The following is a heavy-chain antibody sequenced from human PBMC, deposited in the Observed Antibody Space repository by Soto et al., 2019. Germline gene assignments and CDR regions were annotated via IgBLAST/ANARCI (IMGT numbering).Heavy chain of an antibody. D-gene: IGHD3-3*01. Sequence: GESLKLSCKGAGYSFTSYWISWVRQMPGKGLEWMGRIDPSDSYTNYSPSFQGHVTISADKSISTAYLQWSSLKASDTAMYYCAGLWSGHTRGDYYYYGMDVWGQGTTVTVSS. CDR3: AGLWSGHTRGDYYYYGMDV. J-gene: IGHJ6*02. CDR2: IDPSDSYT. V-gene: IGHV5-10-1*01. CDR1: GYSFTSYW.